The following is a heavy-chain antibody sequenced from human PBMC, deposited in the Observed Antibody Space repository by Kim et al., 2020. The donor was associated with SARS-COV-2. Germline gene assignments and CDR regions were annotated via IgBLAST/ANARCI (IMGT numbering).Heavy chain of an antibody. D-gene: IGHD6-13*01. J-gene: IGHJ3*02. CDR3: ARDLIAAAGISAFDI. Sequence: DSVKGRFTSSRDNAKNSLYLQMNSLRAEDTAVYYCARDLIAAAGISAFDIWGQGTMVTVSS. V-gene: IGHV3-48*03.